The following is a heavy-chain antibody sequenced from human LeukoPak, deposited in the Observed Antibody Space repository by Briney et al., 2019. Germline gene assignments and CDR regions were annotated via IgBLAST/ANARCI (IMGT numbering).Heavy chain of an antibody. D-gene: IGHD3-16*01. V-gene: IGHV1-46*01. J-gene: IGHJ3*02. CDR3: ARAAKRLRLGEDDAFDI. Sequence: ASVKVSCKASGYTFTSYYMHWVRQAPGQGLEWMGIINPSGGSTSYAQKFQGRVTMTRDTSTSTVYMELSSLRSEDTAVYYCARAAKRLRLGEDDAFDIWGQGIMVTVSS. CDR2: INPSGGST. CDR1: GYTFTSYY.